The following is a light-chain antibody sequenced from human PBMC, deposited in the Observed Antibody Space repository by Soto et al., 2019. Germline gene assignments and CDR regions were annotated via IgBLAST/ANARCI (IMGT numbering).Light chain of an antibody. CDR2: GNS. Sequence: QSVLTQPPSVSGAPGQRVTISCTGSSSNIGAGYDVHWYQQLPGTAPKLHIYGNSNRPSGVPDRFAGSKSGTSASLAITGLQAEDAADYYCQSYDSSLSGVVFGGGTKLTVL. V-gene: IGLV1-40*01. J-gene: IGLJ2*01. CDR1: SSNIGAGYD. CDR3: QSYDSSLSGVV.